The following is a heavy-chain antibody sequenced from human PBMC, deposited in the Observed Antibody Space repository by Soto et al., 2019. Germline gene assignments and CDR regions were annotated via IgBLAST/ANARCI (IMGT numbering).Heavy chain of an antibody. CDR3: ARGDGYSSSWYLRDYYYGMDV. J-gene: IGHJ6*02. CDR1: GYSISSGYY. CDR2: IYHSGST. Sequence: PSETLSLTCAVSGYSISSGYYWGWIRQPPGKGLEWIGSIYHSGSTYYNPSLKSRVTISVDTSKNQFSLKLSSVTAADTAVYYCARGDGYSSSWYLRDYYYGMDVWGPGTTATVPS. V-gene: IGHV4-38-2*01. D-gene: IGHD6-13*01.